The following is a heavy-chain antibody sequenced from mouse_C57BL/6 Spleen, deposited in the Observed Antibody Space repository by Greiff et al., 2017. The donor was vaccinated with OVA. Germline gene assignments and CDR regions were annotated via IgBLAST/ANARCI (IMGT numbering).Heavy chain of an antibody. J-gene: IGHJ4*01. CDR1: GFTFSSYA. V-gene: IGHV5-9-1*02. D-gene: IGHD1-1*01. CDR2: ISSGGDYI. CDR3: TRGIYYYGSSYAMDY. Sequence: EVHLVESGEGLVKPGGSLKLSCAASGFTFSSYAMSWVRQTPEKRLEWVAYISSGGDYIYYADTVKGRFTISRDNARNTLYLQMSSLKSEDTAMYYCTRGIYYYGSSYAMDYWGQGTSVTVSS.